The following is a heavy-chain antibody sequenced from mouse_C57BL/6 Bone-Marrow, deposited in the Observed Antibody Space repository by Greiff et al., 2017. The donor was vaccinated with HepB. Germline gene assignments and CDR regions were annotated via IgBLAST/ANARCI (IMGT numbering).Heavy chain of an antibody. CDR2: ISYDGSN. CDR3: ARDRVGRFDY. Sequence: EVQLVESGPGLVKPSQSLSLTCSVTGYSITSGYYWNWIRQFPGNKLEWMGYISYDGSNNYNQTLKNRISITRDTSKNTFFLKLNAVTTEDTATYYCARDRVGRFDYWGQGTTLTVSS. CDR1: GYSITSGYY. J-gene: IGHJ2*01. V-gene: IGHV3-6*01. D-gene: IGHD1-1*02.